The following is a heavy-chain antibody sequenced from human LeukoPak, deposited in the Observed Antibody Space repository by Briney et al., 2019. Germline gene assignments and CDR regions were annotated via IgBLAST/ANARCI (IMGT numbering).Heavy chain of an antibody. CDR3: ARDLLNEGNHLDY. D-gene: IGHD4-23*01. CDR2: IYYSGST. J-gene: IGHJ4*02. Sequence: SQTLSLTCTVSGGSISSGDYYWSWIRQPPGKGLEWIGYIYYSGSTYYNPSLKSRVTISVDTSKNQFSLKLSSVTAADTAVYYCARDLLNEGNHLDYWGQGTLVTVAS. V-gene: IGHV4-30-4*01. CDR1: GGSISSGDYY.